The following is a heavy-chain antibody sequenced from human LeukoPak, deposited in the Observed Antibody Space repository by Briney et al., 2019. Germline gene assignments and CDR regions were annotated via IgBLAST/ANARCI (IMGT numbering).Heavy chain of an antibody. J-gene: IGHJ4*02. D-gene: IGHD6-13*01. V-gene: IGHV1-3*01. Sequence: ASVKVSCKASGYTFTSYAMHWVRQAPGQRLEWMGWINAGNGNTKYSRKFQGRVTITRDTSASTAYMELSSLRSEDTAVYYCARASLYSSSSYYFDYWGQGTLVTVSS. CDR3: ARASLYSSSSYYFDY. CDR1: GYTFTSYA. CDR2: INAGNGNT.